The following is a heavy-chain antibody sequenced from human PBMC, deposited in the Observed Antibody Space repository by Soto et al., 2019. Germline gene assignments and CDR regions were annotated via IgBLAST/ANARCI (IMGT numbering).Heavy chain of an antibody. V-gene: IGHV3-7*01. CDR3: ARDKRDLRFLEWSYYFDY. Sequence: PGGSLRLSCVASGFSLRSYWMMWVRQAPGKGLEWVANINQEGRESHYVDSVKGRFTISRDNSKNTLYLQLNSLRAEDTAVYYCARDKRDLRFLEWSYYFDYWGQGTLVTVSS. CDR2: INQEGRES. D-gene: IGHD3-3*01. J-gene: IGHJ4*02. CDR1: GFSLRSYW.